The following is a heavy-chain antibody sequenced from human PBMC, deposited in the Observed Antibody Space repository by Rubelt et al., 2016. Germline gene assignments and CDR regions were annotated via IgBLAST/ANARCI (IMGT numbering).Heavy chain of an antibody. Sequence: VAVISYDGSNKCYADSVKGRFTISRDNSKNTLYLQMNSLRAEDTAVYYCAREDDLDYWGQGTLVTVSS. D-gene: IGHD3-3*01. CDR3: AREDDLDY. V-gene: IGHV3-30*01. J-gene: IGHJ4*02. CDR2: ISYDGSNK.